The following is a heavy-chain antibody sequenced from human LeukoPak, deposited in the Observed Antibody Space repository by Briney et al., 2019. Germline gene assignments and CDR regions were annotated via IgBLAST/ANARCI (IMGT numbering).Heavy chain of an antibody. J-gene: IGHJ5*02. V-gene: IGHV1-69*01. D-gene: IGHD2-15*01. CDR3: ASHSYTRGYCSGGSCYSPRFDP. Sequence: WVSVKFSGRASGGTFSSYAIGWLRQAPGQGLGWLGGFTLTFGTANYAQKFQGRVTITADESTSTAYMELSSLRSEDTAVYYCASHSYTRGYCSGGSCYSPRFDPWGQGTLVTVSS. CDR1: GGTFSSYA. CDR2: FTLTFGTA.